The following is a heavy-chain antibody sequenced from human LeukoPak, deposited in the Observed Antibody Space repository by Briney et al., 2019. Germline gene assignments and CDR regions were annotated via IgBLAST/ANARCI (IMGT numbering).Heavy chain of an antibody. Sequence: SETLSLTCTVSGDSISSYYWSWIRQPPGKGLEWIGYIYYSGSTNYNPSLKSRVTISVDTSKNQFSLKLSSVTAADTAVYYCARRSGVPAGFSFDYWGQGTLVTVSS. J-gene: IGHJ4*02. CDR3: ARRSGVPAGFSFDY. CDR1: GDSISSYY. CDR2: IYYSGST. V-gene: IGHV4-59*01. D-gene: IGHD2-2*01.